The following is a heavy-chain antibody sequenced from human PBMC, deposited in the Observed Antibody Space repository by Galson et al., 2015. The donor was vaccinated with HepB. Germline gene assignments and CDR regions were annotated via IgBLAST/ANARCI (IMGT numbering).Heavy chain of an antibody. CDR3: AKDLIVVVAATHGYYGMDV. CDR2: ISYDGSNK. D-gene: IGHD2-15*01. Sequence: SLRLSCAASGFTFSSYGMHWVRQAPGKGLEWVAVISYDGSNKYYADSVKGRFTISRDNSKNTLYLQMNSLRAEDTAVYYCAKDLIVVVAATHGYYGMDVWGQGTTVTVSS. J-gene: IGHJ6*02. CDR1: GFTFSSYG. V-gene: IGHV3-30*18.